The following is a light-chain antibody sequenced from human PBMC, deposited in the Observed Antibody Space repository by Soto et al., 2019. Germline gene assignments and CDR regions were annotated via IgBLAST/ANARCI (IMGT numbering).Light chain of an antibody. CDR3: QQYNNWPFA. Sequence: EIVMTQSPATLSVSPGERATLSCRASQSVSSNLAWYQQKPGQAPRLLIYGASTRATGIPARFSGSGSGTEFTLTISSLHSEDFAVYYCQQYNNWPFAFGGGTKVEIK. J-gene: IGKJ4*01. CDR2: GAS. V-gene: IGKV3-15*01. CDR1: QSVSSN.